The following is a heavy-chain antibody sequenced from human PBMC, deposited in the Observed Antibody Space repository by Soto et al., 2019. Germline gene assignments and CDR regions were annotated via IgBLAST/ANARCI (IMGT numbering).Heavy chain of an antibody. CDR1: GYTFTSYY. V-gene: IGHV1-46*01. J-gene: IGHJ4*02. CDR2: INPSGDST. D-gene: IGHD3-22*01. CDR3: AKDPPMIARSSMSIY. Sequence: ASVKVSCKASGYTFTSYYMHWVRQAPGQGLEWMGIINPSGDSTNYAQKFQGRVTMTRDTSTSTVYMELSRLRSEDTAVYYCAKDPPMIARSSMSIYWGQGTLVTVSS.